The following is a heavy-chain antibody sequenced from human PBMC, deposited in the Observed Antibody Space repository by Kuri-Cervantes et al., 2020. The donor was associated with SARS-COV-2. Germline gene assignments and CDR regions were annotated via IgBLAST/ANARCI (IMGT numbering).Heavy chain of an antibody. Sequence: SVKESCKASAGISSSSPISWVGQAPGQGLEWLGGIIPIFGTANYAQKFQGSVTITADESTNTAYMELSSLRSEDTAVYYCVRDPSWELLKGTIQGLADAFDIWGQGTMVTVSS. CDR2: IIPIFGTA. CDR1: AGISSSSP. J-gene: IGHJ3*02. CDR3: VRDPSWELLKGTIQGLADAFDI. V-gene: IGHV1-69*13. D-gene: IGHD1-26*01.